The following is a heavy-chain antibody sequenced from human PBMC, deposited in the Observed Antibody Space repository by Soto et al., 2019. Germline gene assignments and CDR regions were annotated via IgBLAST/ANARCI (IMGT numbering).Heavy chain of an antibody. CDR1: GFTFSSYE. D-gene: IGHD6-19*01. CDR2: ISSSGSTI. Sequence: PGGSLRLSCAASGFTFSSYEMNWVRQAPGKGLEWVSYISSSGSTIYYADSVKGRFTISRDNAKNSLYLQMNSLRAEDTAVYYCARAVFSYSSGWYDYWGQGTTVTVSS. CDR3: ARAVFSYSSGWYDY. V-gene: IGHV3-48*03. J-gene: IGHJ4*03.